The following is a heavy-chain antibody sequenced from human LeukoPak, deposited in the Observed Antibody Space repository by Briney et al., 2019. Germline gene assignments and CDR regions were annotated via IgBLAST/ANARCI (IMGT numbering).Heavy chain of an antibody. CDR1: GFIFSTYW. CDR3: ARDAGRSYPDDYYYYGMDV. CDR2: IKYDGNEK. J-gene: IGHJ6*02. D-gene: IGHD1-26*01. Sequence: GGSLRLSCAASGFIFSTYWMTWVRQAPGKGLEWVATIKYDGNEKYYVDSVRGRFTISRDNAKNSLYLQMNSLRAEDTAVYYCARDAGRSYPDDYYYYGMDVWGQGTTVTVSS. V-gene: IGHV3-7*01.